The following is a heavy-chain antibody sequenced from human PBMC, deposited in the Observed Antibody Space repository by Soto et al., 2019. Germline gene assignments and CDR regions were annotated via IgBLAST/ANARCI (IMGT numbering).Heavy chain of an antibody. D-gene: IGHD3-3*01. CDR1: GITFRSRA. CDR3: ARAREDYDFWSGYFAYNWFDP. CDR2: TTDTDGDR. Sequence: PGGSLRLSCVASGITFRSRAMSWVRQAPGEGLEWVSTTTDTDGDRKYADSVRGRFTISRDNSKNTLYLQMSSLRAEDSAVYFCARAREDYDFWSGYFAYNWFDPWGQGTLVTVSS. J-gene: IGHJ5*02. V-gene: IGHV3-23*01.